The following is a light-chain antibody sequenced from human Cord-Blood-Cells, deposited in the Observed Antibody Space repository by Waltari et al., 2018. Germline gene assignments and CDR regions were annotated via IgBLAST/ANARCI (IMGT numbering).Light chain of an antibody. CDR2: DAS. Sequence: DIQMTHSPSSLSASVGDRVTLPCPASQDISNYLNWYQQKPGKAPKLLIYDASNLVTADPARFSGSGSGTDFTFTISSLQPEVIATYYCNRYDNRPYTFGQGTKLEI. CDR3: NRYDNRPYT. J-gene: IGKJ2*01. V-gene: IGKV1-33*01. CDR1: QDISNY.